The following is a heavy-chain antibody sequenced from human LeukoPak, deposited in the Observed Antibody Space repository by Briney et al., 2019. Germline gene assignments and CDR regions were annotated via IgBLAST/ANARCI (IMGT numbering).Heavy chain of an antibody. V-gene: IGHV3-48*03. D-gene: IGHD6-25*01. CDR2: ISSSGSTK. CDR3: ASCPGYTNG. J-gene: IGHJ4*02. Sequence: GGSLRLSCAASGFTFSSYEMNWVRQAPGKGLEWVSYISSSGSTKYYADSVKGRFTISRDNAKNSLYLQMNSLGADDTAVYYCASCPGYTNGWGQGALVTVSS. CDR1: GFTFSSYE.